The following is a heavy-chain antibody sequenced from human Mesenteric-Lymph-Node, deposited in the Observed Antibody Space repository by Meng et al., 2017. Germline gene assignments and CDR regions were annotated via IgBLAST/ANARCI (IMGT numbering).Heavy chain of an antibody. V-gene: IGHV3-7*01. CDR2: IRQDGNQR. Sequence: GESLKISCAASGTTFSNYWMSWVRQAPGQGLEWVANIRQDGNQRYYVDSVKGRFTISRDNAKNSLYLQMGSLTVEDTAIYCCATNTCFDESSGYFDYWGQGTLVTVSS. CDR1: GTTFSNYW. D-gene: IGHD3-22*01. J-gene: IGHJ4*02. CDR3: ATNTCFDESSGYFDY.